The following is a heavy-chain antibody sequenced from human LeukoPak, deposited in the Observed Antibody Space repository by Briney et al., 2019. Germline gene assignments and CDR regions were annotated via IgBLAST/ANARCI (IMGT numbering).Heavy chain of an antibody. V-gene: IGHV3-9*01. CDR1: GFTFDDYA. J-gene: IGHJ3*02. CDR3: AKGREGGWYGDAFDI. CDR2: ISWNSGSI. D-gene: IGHD6-19*01. Sequence: PGGSLRLSCAASGFTFDDYAMHWVRQAPGKGLEWVSGISWNSGSIGYADSVKGRFAISRDNAKNSLYLQMNSLRAEDTALYYCAKGREGGWYGDAFDIWGQGTMVTVSS.